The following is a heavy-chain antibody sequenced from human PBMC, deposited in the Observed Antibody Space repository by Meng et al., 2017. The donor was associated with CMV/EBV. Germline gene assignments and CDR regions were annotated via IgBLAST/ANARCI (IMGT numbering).Heavy chain of an antibody. CDR1: GFTFSSYG. J-gene: IGHJ4*02. CDR2: IRYDGSNK. V-gene: IGHV3-30*02. D-gene: IGHD3-22*01. CDR3: AKDKQYYDSSGWIDY. Sequence: GESPKISCAASGFTFSSYGMHWVRQAPGKGLEWVAFIRYDGSNKYYADSVKGRFTISRDNSKNTLYLQMNSLRAEDTAVYYCAKDKQYYDSSGWIDYWGQGTLVTVSS.